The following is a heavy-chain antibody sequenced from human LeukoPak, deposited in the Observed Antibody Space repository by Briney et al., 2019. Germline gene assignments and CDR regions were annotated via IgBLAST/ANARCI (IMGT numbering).Heavy chain of an antibody. CDR3: ARGRRDTYYYGSGSYGDY. Sequence: PSETLSLTCTVSGGSISSGGYYWSWIRQHPGKGLEWIGYIYYSGSTYYNPSLKSRVTISVDTSKNQFSLKLSSVTAADTAVYYCARGRRDTYYYGSGSYGDYWGQGTLVTVSS. D-gene: IGHD3-10*01. CDR1: GGSISSGGYY. J-gene: IGHJ4*02. CDR2: IYYSGST. V-gene: IGHV4-31*03.